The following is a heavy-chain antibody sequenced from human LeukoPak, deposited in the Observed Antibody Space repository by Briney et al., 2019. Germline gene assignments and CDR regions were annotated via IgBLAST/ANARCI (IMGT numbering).Heavy chain of an antibody. Sequence: GGSLKLSCAASGFTFSGSAMHWVRQASGKGLEWVGRIRSKANSYATAYAASVKGRFTISRDDSKNTAYLQMNSLKTEDTAVYYCTRRGDYGGNQWGQGTLVTVSS. CDR3: TRRGDYGGNQ. V-gene: IGHV3-73*01. D-gene: IGHD4-23*01. CDR2: IRSKANSYAT. CDR1: GFTFSGSA. J-gene: IGHJ4*02.